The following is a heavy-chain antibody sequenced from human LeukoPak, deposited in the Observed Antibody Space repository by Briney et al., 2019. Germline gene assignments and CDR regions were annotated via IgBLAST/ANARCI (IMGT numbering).Heavy chain of an antibody. CDR2: IYPGDSDT. Sequence: GESLKISCKGFGYSFTKYWIGWVRQRPGKGLEWMGIIYPGDSDTKYSPSFQGQVTISADKSTRTAYLQWRSLKASDTAIYYCARLGGPRSPFDYWGQGTRVTVSS. CDR1: GYSFTKYW. D-gene: IGHD2-15*01. J-gene: IGHJ4*01. CDR3: ARLGGPRSPFDY. V-gene: IGHV5-51*01.